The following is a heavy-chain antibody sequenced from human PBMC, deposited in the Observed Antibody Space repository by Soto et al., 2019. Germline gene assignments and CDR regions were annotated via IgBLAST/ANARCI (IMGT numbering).Heavy chain of an antibody. J-gene: IGHJ6*02. V-gene: IGHV5-51*01. CDR3: ARSHQLLYYYTMDV. Sequence: GESLKISCQGSGYSFTNYWIGWVRQMPGKGLEWMGLIYPADSDTRYSPSFQGQVTISADKSISTAYLQWSSLKAPDTAMYYCARSHQLLYYYTMDVWGQGTTVTVSS. CDR1: GYSFTNYW. CDR2: IYPADSDT. D-gene: IGHD2-2*02.